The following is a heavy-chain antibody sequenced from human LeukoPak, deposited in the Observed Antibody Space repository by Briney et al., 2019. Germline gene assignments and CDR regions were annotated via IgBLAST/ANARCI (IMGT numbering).Heavy chain of an antibody. Sequence: SETLSLTCTVSGYSISSGYYWGWIRPPPGKGLEWIGSIYHNGSTYYDPSLKSRVTISVDTSKNQFSLKLSSVTAADTAVYYCAREGLRLIDYWGQGTLVTVSS. D-gene: IGHD5-12*01. V-gene: IGHV4-38-2*02. CDR3: AREGLRLIDY. CDR2: IYHNGST. CDR1: GYSISSGYY. J-gene: IGHJ4*02.